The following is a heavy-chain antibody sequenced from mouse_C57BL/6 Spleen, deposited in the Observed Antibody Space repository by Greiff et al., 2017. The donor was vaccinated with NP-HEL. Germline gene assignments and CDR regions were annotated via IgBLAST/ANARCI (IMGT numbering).Heavy chain of an antibody. Sequence: QVQLKESGPELVKPGASVKISCKASGYSFTSYYIHWVKQRPAQGLEWIGWIYPGSGNTKYNEKFKGKATLTADTSSSTAYMQLSSLTSEDSAVYYCARLYYGYDEGLDYWGQGTTLTVSS. CDR1: GYSFTSYY. J-gene: IGHJ2*01. CDR3: ARLYYGYDEGLDY. D-gene: IGHD2-2*01. V-gene: IGHV1-66*01. CDR2: IYPGSGNT.